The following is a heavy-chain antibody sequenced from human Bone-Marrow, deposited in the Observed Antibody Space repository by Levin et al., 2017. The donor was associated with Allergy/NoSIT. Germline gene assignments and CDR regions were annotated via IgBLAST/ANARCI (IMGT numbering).Heavy chain of an antibody. D-gene: IGHD1-14*01. J-gene: IGHJ4*02. Sequence: ASETLSLTCTVSGGSITSGNYYWSWLRQPAGKGLEWIGRIYTSGSTNYNPSLKSRVTISLDTSGNQYSLKMTSLTAADTATYYCARISRTWGDPNPTDWGQGTLVTVSS. CDR1: GGSITSGNYY. V-gene: IGHV4-61*02. CDR3: ARISRTWGDPNPTD. CDR2: IYTSGST.